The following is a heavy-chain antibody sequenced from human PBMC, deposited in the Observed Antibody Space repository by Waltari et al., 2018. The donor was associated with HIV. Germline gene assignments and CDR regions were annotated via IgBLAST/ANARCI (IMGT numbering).Heavy chain of an antibody. J-gene: IGHJ1*01. V-gene: IGHV4-38-2*02. D-gene: IGHD1-1*01. CDR2: MNQSGST. Sequence: QVQLQESGPGLVRPSETLSLTCSVSGYAIRSGYYWGWLRRPPGKGLEWIGSMNQSGSTYQNPSHKSRTKMSMNLTKNRFSLNVTYVTAADTAIYYCARAQDNSEGMAFQFWGRGTWITVSS. CDR3: ARAQDNSEGMAFQF. CDR1: GYAIRSGYY.